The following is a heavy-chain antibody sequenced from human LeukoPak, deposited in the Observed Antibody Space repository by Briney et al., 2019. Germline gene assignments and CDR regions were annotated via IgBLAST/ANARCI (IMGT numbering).Heavy chain of an antibody. D-gene: IGHD2-2*01. Sequence: GGSLRLSCAASGFTFSSYAMSWVRQAPGKGLEWVSAISGSGGSTYYADSVKGRFTISRDNSKNTLYLQMNSLRAEDTAVYYCARAPDIVVVPADFDYWGQGTLVTVSS. CDR3: ARAPDIVVVPADFDY. J-gene: IGHJ4*02. CDR1: GFTFSSYA. V-gene: IGHV3-23*01. CDR2: ISGSGGST.